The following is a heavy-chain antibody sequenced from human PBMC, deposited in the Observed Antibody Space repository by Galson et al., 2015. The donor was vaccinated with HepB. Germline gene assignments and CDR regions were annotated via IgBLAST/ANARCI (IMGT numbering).Heavy chain of an antibody. V-gene: IGHV1-2*06. CDR3: AVTSGSYYSRNF. CDR1: GYTFTGYY. Sequence: SVKVSCKASGYTFTGYYMHWVRQAPGQGLEWMGRINPNSGGTNYAQKFQGRVTMTRDTSISTAYMELSRLRSDDTAVYYCAVTSGSYYSRNFWGQGTLVTVSS. CDR2: INPNSGGT. D-gene: IGHD3-10*01. J-gene: IGHJ4*02.